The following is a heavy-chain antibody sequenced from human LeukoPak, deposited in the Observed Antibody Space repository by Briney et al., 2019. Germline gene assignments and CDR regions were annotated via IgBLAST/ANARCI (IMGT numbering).Heavy chain of an antibody. D-gene: IGHD3-10*01. CDR2: ISKSGSTK. Sequence: GGSLRLSCAASGFTFSDYYMSWIRQAPGKGLEWVSYISKSGSTKDYADSVKGRFTISRDNAKNSLYLQMNSLRAEDTAVYYCARGSPMLRGRPFDYWGQGTLVTVSS. V-gene: IGHV3-11*01. CDR1: GFTFSDYY. J-gene: IGHJ4*02. CDR3: ARGSPMLRGRPFDY.